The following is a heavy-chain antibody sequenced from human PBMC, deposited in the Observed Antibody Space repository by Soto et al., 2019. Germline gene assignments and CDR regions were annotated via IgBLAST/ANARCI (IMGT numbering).Heavy chain of an antibody. J-gene: IGHJ6*02. CDR3: ARDLFRVEYYDLWSGYSPPYYYYGMDV. CDR2: ISSSSSYT. Sequence: VQLVESGGGLVQPGGSLRLSCAASGFTFSDYYMSWIRQAPGKGLEWVSYISSSSSYTNYADSVKGRFTISRDNAKNSLYLQMNSLRAEDTAVYYCARDLFRVEYYDLWSGYSPPYYYYGMDVWGQGTTVTVSS. CDR1: GFTFSDYY. V-gene: IGHV3-11*06. D-gene: IGHD3-3*01.